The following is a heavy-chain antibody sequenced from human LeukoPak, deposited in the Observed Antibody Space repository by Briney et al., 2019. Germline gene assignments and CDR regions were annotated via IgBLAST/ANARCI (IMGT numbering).Heavy chain of an antibody. D-gene: IGHD6-19*01. CDR1: GGSISSYY. V-gene: IGHV4-59*01. CDR2: VYYSGST. J-gene: IGHJ3*02. Sequence: SETLSLTCTVSGGSISSYYWSWIRQPPGKRLEGIGYVYYSGSTNYNPSLKSRITISVDTSKNQFFLMLNSVTAADTAVYYCARGTAVAGMDHPRDAFDIWGRGTMVTVSS. CDR3: ARGTAVAGMDHPRDAFDI.